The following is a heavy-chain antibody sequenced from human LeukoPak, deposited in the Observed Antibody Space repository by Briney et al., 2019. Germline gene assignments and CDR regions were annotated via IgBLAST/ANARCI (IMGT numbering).Heavy chain of an antibody. CDR1: GYSISSGYY. D-gene: IGHD2-2*01. CDR2: IYPRGNT. CDR3: ARDKYSTTYSYSDY. Sequence: SETLSLTCTVSGYSISSGYYWGWIRQPPGKGLEWIGNIYPRGNTYCNPSLKSRVTISLDTSKNQFSLKLISVTAADTAVYYCARDKYSTTYSYSDYWGLGTPVTVSS. V-gene: IGHV4-38-2*02. J-gene: IGHJ4*02.